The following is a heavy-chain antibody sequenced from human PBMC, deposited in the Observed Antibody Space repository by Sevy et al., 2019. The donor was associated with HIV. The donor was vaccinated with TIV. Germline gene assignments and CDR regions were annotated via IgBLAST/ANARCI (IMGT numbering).Heavy chain of an antibody. CDR2: IGVYNGNA. CDR1: GYNFAPYV. CDR3: ARVPTYYYGSRTYFDY. V-gene: IGHV1-18*01. Sequence: ASVKVSCKASGYNFAPYVFTWVRQAPGKGLEGMGWIGVYNGNANSAKKFQGRVTMTTDTSTSPAYMELSSLRSDDTAVYYCARVPTYYYGSRTYFDYWGQGTLVTVSS. D-gene: IGHD3-10*01. J-gene: IGHJ4*02.